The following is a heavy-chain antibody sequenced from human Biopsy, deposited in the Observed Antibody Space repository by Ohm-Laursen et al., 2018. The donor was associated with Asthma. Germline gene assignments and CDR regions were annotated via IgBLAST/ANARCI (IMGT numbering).Heavy chain of an antibody. J-gene: IGHJ4*02. CDR2: HDHEEGGT. CDR1: GYSLTDLS. V-gene: IGHV1-24*01. CDR3: ASDFPKDYVRYNFQF. Sequence: ASVKVSCKISGYSLTDLSMHWVRRAPGQGLEWMGGHDHEEGGTVNARRFQGRVTMTEDTPTDTAYMELSSLSSDDAAVYYCASDFPKDYVRYNFQFWGQGTLVTVSS. D-gene: IGHD4-17*01.